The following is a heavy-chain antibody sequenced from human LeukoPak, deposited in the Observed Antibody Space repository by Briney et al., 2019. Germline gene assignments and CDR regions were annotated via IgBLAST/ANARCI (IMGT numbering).Heavy chain of an antibody. CDR3: ARRLKYCSSTSCYVGYFDY. D-gene: IGHD2-2*01. V-gene: IGHV5-51*01. J-gene: IGHJ4*02. Sequence: GESLKISCKGSGDSFTSYWIGWVRQMPGKGLEWIGIIYPGDSDTRYSPSFQGQVTISADKSISTAYLQWSSLKASDTAMYYCARRLKYCSSTSCYVGYFDYWGQGTLVTVSS. CDR1: GDSFTSYW. CDR2: IYPGDSDT.